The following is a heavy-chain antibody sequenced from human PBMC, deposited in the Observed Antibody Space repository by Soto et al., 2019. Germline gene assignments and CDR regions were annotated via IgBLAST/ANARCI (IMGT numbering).Heavy chain of an antibody. CDR3: ASRAYCSNIRCSSAY. CDR1: CGPPGDHH. V-gene: IGHV4-34*01. J-gene: IGHJ4*02. CDR2: SNHGGST. D-gene: IGHD2-2*01. Sequence: LETPSPPRGGSCGPPGDHHSRRGRPPPGKGLEWLGESNHGGSTNYNPSLTSRLTVSVDTSKNQVSLQLRSVTVADTAVYFCASRAYCSNIRCSSAYWGQGIQVTVSS.